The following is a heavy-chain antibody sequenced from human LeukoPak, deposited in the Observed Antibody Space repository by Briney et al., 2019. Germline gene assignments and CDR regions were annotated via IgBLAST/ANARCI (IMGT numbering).Heavy chain of an antibody. Sequence: GGSLRLSCAASGFTFSNYAMSWVRQAPGKGLEWVSTISGTSSGTYYTDSVKGRFTISRDNSKNTLYLQMNSLKAEDTALYYCVKDRTTVTASWGWGQGTLITVPS. CDR3: VKDRTTVTASWG. D-gene: IGHD4-17*01. CDR2: ISGTSSGT. CDR1: GFTFSNYA. V-gene: IGHV3-23*01. J-gene: IGHJ4*02.